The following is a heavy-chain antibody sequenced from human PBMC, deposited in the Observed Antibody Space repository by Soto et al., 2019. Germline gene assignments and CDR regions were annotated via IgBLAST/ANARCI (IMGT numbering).Heavy chain of an antibody. D-gene: IGHD1-1*01. J-gene: IGHJ5*01. V-gene: IGHV3-7*01. CDR2: IKQDGSER. CDR3: DRDSGTSDS. Sequence: GGSLRLSCAASGFTFSTYWMSWVRQAPGKGLEWVANIKQDGSERYYVDSVKGRFTISRDKAKKSLYLQMNSLRAEDTAVYYCDRDSGTSDSWGQGTLVTVSS. CDR1: GFTFSTYW.